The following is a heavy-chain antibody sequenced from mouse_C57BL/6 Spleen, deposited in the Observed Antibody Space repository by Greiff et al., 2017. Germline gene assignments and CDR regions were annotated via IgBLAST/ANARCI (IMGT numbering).Heavy chain of an antibody. CDR1: GYTFTSYW. Sequence: QVQLQQPGAELVRPGSSVKLSCKASGYTFTSYWMHWVKQRPIQGLEWIGNLDPSDSDTNYNQKFKDKATLTVDTSSRTAYMQLTSLTSDESSVDYCALDSSGRLAYWGQGTLVTVSA. D-gene: IGHD3-2*02. J-gene: IGHJ3*01. CDR3: ALDSSGRLAY. CDR2: LDPSDSDT. V-gene: IGHV1-52*01.